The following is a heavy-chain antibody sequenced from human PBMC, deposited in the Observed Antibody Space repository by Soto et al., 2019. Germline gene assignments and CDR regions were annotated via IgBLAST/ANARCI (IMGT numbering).Heavy chain of an antibody. D-gene: IGHD5-18*01. CDR1: GFTFSSYG. J-gene: IGHJ6*02. V-gene: IGHV3-33*01. Sequence: QVQLVESGGGVVQPGRSLRLSCAASGFTFSSYGMHWVRQAPGKGLEWVAVIWYDGSNKYYADSVKGRFTISRDNSKNTLYLQMDSLRAEDTAVYYCAREGGYLYYCYGMDVWGQGTTVTGSS. CDR3: AREGGYLYYCYGMDV. CDR2: IWYDGSNK.